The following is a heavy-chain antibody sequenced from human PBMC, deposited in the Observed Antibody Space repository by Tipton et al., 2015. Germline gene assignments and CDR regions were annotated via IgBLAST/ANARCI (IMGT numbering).Heavy chain of an antibody. V-gene: IGHV4-39*07. CDR2: IYYGGNT. Sequence: TLSLTCSVSGGSINSRISYWGWIRQPPGKGLEWIGTIYYGGNTYYNPSLKSRVTISADTSKDQFSLQLNSVTPEDTAVYYCARATPIGGGYNWFDSWGQGTLVTVSS. CDR1: GGSINSRISY. CDR3: ARATPIGGGYNWFDS. J-gene: IGHJ5*01. D-gene: IGHD1-26*01.